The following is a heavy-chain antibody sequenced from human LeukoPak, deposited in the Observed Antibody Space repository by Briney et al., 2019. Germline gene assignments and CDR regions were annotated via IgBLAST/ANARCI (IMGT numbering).Heavy chain of an antibody. CDR3: ARDHGSSRYHYYYMDV. Sequence: PSETLSLTCAVYGGSFSGYYWSWIRQPPGKGLEWIGEINQSGSTNYNPSIKSRVSISVDTSKNQFSLKLSSVTAADTAVYYCARDHGSSRYHYYYMDVWGKGTTVTVSS. V-gene: IGHV4-34*01. CDR2: INQSGST. D-gene: IGHD3-10*01. CDR1: GGSFSGYY. J-gene: IGHJ6*03.